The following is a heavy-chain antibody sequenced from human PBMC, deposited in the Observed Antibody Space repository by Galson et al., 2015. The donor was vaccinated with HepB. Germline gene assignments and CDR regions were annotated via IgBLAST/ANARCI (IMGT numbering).Heavy chain of an antibody. CDR1: GGSFSGYY. J-gene: IGHJ4*02. CDR2: INHSGST. V-gene: IGHV4-34*01. CDR3: ARVRPRELHNYYYGSGSSYFDY. Sequence: TLSLTCAVYGGSFSGYYWSWIRQPPGKGLEWIGEINHSGSTNYNPSLKSRVTISVDTSKNQFSLKLSSVTAADTAVYYCARVRPRELHNYYYGSGSSYFDYWGQGTLVTVSS. D-gene: IGHD3-10*01.